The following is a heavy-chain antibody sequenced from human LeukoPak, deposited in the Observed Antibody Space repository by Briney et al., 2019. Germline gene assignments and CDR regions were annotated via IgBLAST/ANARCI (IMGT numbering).Heavy chain of an antibody. CDR1: GFTFSSYA. CDR2: ISGSGGGST. Sequence: GGSLRLSCAASGFTFSSYAMSWVRQAPGKGLEWVSGISGSGGGSTYYADSVKGRFTISRDNSKNTLYLQMNSLRAEDTAVYYCARDDNGYDYGYGMDVWGQGTTVTVSS. D-gene: IGHD5-12*01. J-gene: IGHJ6*02. V-gene: IGHV3-23*01. CDR3: ARDDNGYDYGYGMDV.